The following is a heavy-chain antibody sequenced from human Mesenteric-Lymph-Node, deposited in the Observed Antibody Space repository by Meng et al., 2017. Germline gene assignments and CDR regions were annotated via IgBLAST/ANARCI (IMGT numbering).Heavy chain of an antibody. V-gene: IGHV1-69*05. J-gene: IGHJ3*02. CDR3: AKGTAMRRFGSDAFDI. D-gene: IGHD3-10*01. CDR1: GGSFSSYD. Sequence: SVKVSCKASGGSFSSYDISWVRQAPGQGLEWMGGTTPMFGTTNYAQKFQGRVTITTDESTSTAYMELSSLRSEDTAVYYCAKGTAMRRFGSDAFDIWGQGTMVTVSS. CDR2: TTPMFGTT.